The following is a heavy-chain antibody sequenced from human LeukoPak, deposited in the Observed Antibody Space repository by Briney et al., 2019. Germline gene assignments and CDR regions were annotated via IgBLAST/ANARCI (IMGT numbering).Heavy chain of an antibody. Sequence: SETLSLTCAVSGGSISSSSYYWGWIRQPPGKGLEWIGSIYYTGSTYYNPSLKSRVTISVDTSKNQFSLKLSSVTAADTAVYYCARLHYGGNYGYYYYYMDVWGKGTTVTISS. CDR1: GGSISSSSYY. CDR3: ARLHYGGNYGYYYYYMDV. D-gene: IGHD4-23*01. CDR2: IYYTGST. V-gene: IGHV4-39*01. J-gene: IGHJ6*03.